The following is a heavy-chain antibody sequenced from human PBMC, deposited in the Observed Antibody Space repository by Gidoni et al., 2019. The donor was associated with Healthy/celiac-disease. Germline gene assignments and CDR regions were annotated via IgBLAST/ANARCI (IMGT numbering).Heavy chain of an antibody. CDR1: GFSLSTSGMR. V-gene: IGHV2-70*04. D-gene: IGHD5-18*01. J-gene: IGHJ5*02. Sequence: QVTLKESGPALVKPTQTLTLTCTFSGFSLSTSGMRVSWIRQPPGKALEWLARIDWDDDKFYSTSLKTRLTISKDTSKNQVVLTMTNKDPVDTATYYCAREVYSYGSSWFDPWGQGTLVTVSS. CDR2: IDWDDDK. CDR3: AREVYSYGSSWFDP.